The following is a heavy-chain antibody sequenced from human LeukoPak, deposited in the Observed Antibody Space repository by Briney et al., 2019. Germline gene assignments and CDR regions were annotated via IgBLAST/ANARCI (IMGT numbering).Heavy chain of an antibody. Sequence: GGSLRLSCAASGFTFSDYYMSWIRQAPGKGLEWVSYISSSSSYTNYADSVKGRFTISRDNAKNSLYLQMNSLRAEDTAVYYCAREFSHYYGSGSYRYYFDYWGREPWSPSPQ. D-gene: IGHD3-10*01. V-gene: IGHV3-11*06. CDR2: ISSSSSYT. J-gene: IGHJ4*02. CDR1: GFTFSDYY. CDR3: AREFSHYYGSGSYRYYFDY.